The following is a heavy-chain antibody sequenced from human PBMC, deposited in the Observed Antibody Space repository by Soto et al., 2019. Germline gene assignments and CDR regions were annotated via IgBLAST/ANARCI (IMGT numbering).Heavy chain of an antibody. J-gene: IGHJ4*02. CDR3: ARAYYYDSSGYPGYFDY. CDR2: INPNSGGT. CDR1: GYTLTEFS. Sequence: ASVKVSCKVSGYTLTEFSMHCVRQAPGKGLEWMGWINPNSGGTNYAQKFQGWVTMTRDTSISTAYMELSRLRSDDTAVYYCARAYYYDSSGYPGYFDYWGQGTLVTVSS. V-gene: IGHV1-2*04. D-gene: IGHD3-22*01.